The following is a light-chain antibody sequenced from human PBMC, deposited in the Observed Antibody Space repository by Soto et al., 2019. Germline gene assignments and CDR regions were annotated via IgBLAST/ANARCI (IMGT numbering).Light chain of an antibody. CDR2: AAS. V-gene: IGKV1-6*01. CDR1: QGIRND. J-gene: IGKJ4*01. CDR3: LQDYNYPLT. Sequence: IQMTQSPSTLSASVGDRVTITCRASQGIRNDLGWYQQKPGKAPKLLIYAASSLPSGVPSRFRGSGSGTDFTLTISSLQPEDFATYYCLQDYNYPLTFGGGTKVDIK.